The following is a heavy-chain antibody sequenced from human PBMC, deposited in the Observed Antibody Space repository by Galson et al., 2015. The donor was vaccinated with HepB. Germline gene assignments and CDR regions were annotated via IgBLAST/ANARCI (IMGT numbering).Heavy chain of an antibody. CDR1: GDSIRSAGSY. D-gene: IGHD5-18*01. CDR2: IDYSRST. J-gene: IGHJ4*02. Sequence: TLSLTCTVSGDSIRSAGSYWSWIRQHPGKGLEWIGFIDYSRSTYHNPSLKSRISISVDTSKNQFSLKLSSVTAADTAVYYCAGGSAYKYGSFAYWGQGALVTVSS. V-gene: IGHV4-31*03. CDR3: AGGSAYKYGSFAY.